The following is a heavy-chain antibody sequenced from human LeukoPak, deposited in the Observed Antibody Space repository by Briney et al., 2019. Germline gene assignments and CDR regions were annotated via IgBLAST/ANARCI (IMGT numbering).Heavy chain of an antibody. CDR1: GYTFTSYD. J-gene: IGHJ4*02. V-gene: IGHV1-18*01. Sequence: ASVKVSCKASGYTFTSYDIHWVRQATGQGLEWMGWISAYNGNTNYAQKLQGRVTMTTDTSTSTAYMELSSLRSEDTAVYYCATAYSSSWYGDYWGQGTLVTVSS. D-gene: IGHD6-13*01. CDR3: ATAYSSSWYGDY. CDR2: ISAYNGNT.